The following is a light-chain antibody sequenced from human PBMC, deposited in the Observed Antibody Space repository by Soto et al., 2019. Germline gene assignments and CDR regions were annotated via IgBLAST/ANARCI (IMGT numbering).Light chain of an antibody. CDR1: QSISSY. Sequence: DIQMTQSPSSLSASVGDRVTITCRASQSISSYLNWYQQKPGKAPKLLIYAASSLKSGVPSRFSGSGSGTDFTLSISSLQSADFATYYCQQSYRTPYTFGQGTKLEIK. CDR3: QQSYRTPYT. CDR2: AAS. J-gene: IGKJ2*01. V-gene: IGKV1-39*01.